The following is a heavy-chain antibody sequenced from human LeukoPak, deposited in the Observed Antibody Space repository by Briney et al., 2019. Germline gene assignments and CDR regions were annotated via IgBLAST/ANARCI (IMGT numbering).Heavy chain of an antibody. Sequence: QPGRSLRLSCAASGFTFSSYGMHWVRQAPGKGLEWVAFIRYDGSNKYYADSVKGRFTISRDNSKNTLYLQMNSLRAEDTAVYYCAKDISSSSYHDYWGQGTLVTVSS. J-gene: IGHJ4*02. CDR3: AKDISSSSYHDY. CDR2: IRYDGSNK. D-gene: IGHD6-6*01. CDR1: GFTFSSYG. V-gene: IGHV3-30*02.